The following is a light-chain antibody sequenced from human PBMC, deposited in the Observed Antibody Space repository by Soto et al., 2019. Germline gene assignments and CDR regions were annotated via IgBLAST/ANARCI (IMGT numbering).Light chain of an antibody. CDR1: SSDVGGYNY. Sequence: QSALTQPASVSGSPGQSITISCTGTSSDVGGYNYVSWYQQHPGKAPKLMIYEVSNRPSGVSNRFSGSKSGNTASLTISGLQAEDEADYYCNSYTSSYTDVFGTGTKLTVL. CDR2: EVS. J-gene: IGLJ1*01. V-gene: IGLV2-14*01. CDR3: NSYTSSYTDV.